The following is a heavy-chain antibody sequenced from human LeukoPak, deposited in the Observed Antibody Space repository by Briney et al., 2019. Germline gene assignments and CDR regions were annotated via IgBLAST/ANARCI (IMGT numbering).Heavy chain of an antibody. J-gene: IGHJ5*02. CDR3: ARDPSVLSSGP. CDR2: ISGSGGST. D-gene: IGHD2/OR15-2a*01. Sequence: GGSLRLSCAASGFTFSSYAMSWVRQAPGKGLEWVSAISGSGGSTYYADSVKGRFTISRDNSKNTLYLQMNSLRAEDTAVYYCARDPSVLSSGPWGQGTLVTVSS. V-gene: IGHV3-23*01. CDR1: GFTFSSYA.